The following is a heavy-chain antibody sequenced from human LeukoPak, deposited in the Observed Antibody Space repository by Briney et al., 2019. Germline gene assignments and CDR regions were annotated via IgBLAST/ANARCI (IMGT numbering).Heavy chain of an antibody. D-gene: IGHD3-3*01. V-gene: IGHV3-21*01. J-gene: IGHJ6*03. CDR2: ISSSSSYI. CDR1: GFTFSSYS. Sequence: GGSLRLSCAASGFTFSSYSMNWVRQAPGKGLECVSSISSSSSYIYYADSVKGRFTISRDNAKNSLYLQMNSLRAEDTAVYYCARDPVRFFNAVYYYYMDVWGKGTTVTVSS. CDR3: ARDPVRFFNAVYYYYMDV.